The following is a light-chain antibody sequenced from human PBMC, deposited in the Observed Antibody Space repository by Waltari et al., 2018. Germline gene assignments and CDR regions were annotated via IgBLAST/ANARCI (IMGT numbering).Light chain of an antibody. V-gene: IGLV2-11*01. CDR2: GVY. CDR3: CSYANAKWV. J-gene: IGLJ3*02. CDR1: SSDVGAIDY. Sequence: QSVLTQPRSVSGSPGQSVAISCAGTSSDVGAIDYVSWYQQYPGKAPKVMIYGVYKRPSGVPVRFSGSKSGNTASLTISGLQAEDEADYYCCSYANAKWVFGGGTRLTVL.